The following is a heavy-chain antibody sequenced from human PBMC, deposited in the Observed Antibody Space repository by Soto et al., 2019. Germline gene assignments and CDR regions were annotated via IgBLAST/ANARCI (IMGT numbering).Heavy chain of an antibody. Sequence: GGSLRLSCAASGFTFSSYSMNWVRQAPGKGLEWVSSISSSSSYIYYADSVKGRITISRDNAKNSLYLQMNSLRAEDTAVYYCARGPYSYGMTDWGQGTLVTVSS. CDR3: ARGPYSYGMTD. CDR1: GFTFSSYS. V-gene: IGHV3-21*01. J-gene: IGHJ4*02. CDR2: ISSSSSYI. D-gene: IGHD5-18*01.